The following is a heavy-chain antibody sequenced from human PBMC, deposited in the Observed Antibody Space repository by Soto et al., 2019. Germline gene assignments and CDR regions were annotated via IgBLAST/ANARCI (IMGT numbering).Heavy chain of an antibody. D-gene: IGHD6-6*01. V-gene: IGHV3-74*01. CDR1: GGTFSSYW. CDR2: IHGDGSRS. J-gene: IGHJ6*02. Sequence: VVSLRLSCAASGGTFSSYWMHWVRQAPGKGLVWVSRIHGDGSRSSYADSVKGRFTISRDNAKNTLYLQMNSLRAEDTAVYYCARGGDSSSYYYYYYGMDVWGQGTTVTVSS. CDR3: ARGGDSSSYYYYYYGMDV.